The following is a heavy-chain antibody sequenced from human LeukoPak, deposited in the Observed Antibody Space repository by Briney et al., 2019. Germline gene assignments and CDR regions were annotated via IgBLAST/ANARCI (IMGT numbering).Heavy chain of an antibody. D-gene: IGHD3-10*01. Sequence: GGSLRLSCAASGFTFGSYAMSWVRQAPGKGLEWVSAISGTGGSTYYADSVKGRFTISRDNTKNTLYLQMNSLRAEDTALYYCAKARFAPSNYYFYSGMDVWGQGTTVTVSS. J-gene: IGHJ6*02. V-gene: IGHV3-23*01. CDR3: AKARFAPSNYYFYSGMDV. CDR1: GFTFGSYA. CDR2: ISGTGGST.